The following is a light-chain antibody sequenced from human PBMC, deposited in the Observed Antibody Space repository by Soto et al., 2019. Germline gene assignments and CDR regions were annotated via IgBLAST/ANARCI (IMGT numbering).Light chain of an antibody. CDR2: GAS. Sequence: EIVLTQSPGTLSLSPGERATLSCRASQSVRSSYLDWYQQKPGQPPRLLIYGASSRATGIPDRFSGSGSGTDFALTISKLEPEDFAVYYCQQSGSSPLTFGGGTKVEIK. CDR1: QSVRSSY. CDR3: QQSGSSPLT. J-gene: IGKJ4*01. V-gene: IGKV3-20*01.